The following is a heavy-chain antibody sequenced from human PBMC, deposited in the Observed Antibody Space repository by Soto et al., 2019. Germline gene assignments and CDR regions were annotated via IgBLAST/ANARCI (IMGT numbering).Heavy chain of an antibody. J-gene: IGHJ6*03. D-gene: IGHD4-17*01. Sequence: GGSLRLSCAASGFAFSDHYMDWVRQAPGKGLEWVGRIRNKANSYTTEYAASVKGRFTISRDDSKNSLYLQMNSLKIEDTAVYYCTRAGVTTPPYYTDVWGKGTTVTVSS. CDR3: TRAGVTTPPYYTDV. CDR1: GFAFSDHY. CDR2: IRNKANSYTT. V-gene: IGHV3-72*01.